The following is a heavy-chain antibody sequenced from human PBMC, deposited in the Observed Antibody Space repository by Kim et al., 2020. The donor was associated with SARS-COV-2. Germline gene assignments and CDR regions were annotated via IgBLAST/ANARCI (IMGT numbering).Heavy chain of an antibody. CDR2: IYYSGST. CDR1: GGSISSSSYY. J-gene: IGHJ5*02. V-gene: IGHV4-39*01. CDR3: ARLGSGSSWMYNWFDP. Sequence: SETLSLTCTVSGGSISSSSYYWGWIRQPPGKGLEWIGSIYYSGSTYYNPSLKSRVTISVDTSKNQFSLKLSSVTAADTAVYYCARLGSGSSWMYNWFDPWGQGTLVTVSS. D-gene: IGHD6-13*01.